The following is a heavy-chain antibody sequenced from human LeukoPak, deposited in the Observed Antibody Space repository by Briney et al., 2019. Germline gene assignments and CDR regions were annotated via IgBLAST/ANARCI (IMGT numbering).Heavy chain of an antibody. CDR1: GDSVSSNSAA. CDR3: ARGRITMVRGVEYYFDY. Sequence: SQTLSLTCAISGDSVSSNSAAWNWIRQSPSRGLEWLGRTYYRSKWYNDYAVSVKSRITINPDTSKNQFSLQLNSVTPEDTAVYYCARGRITMVRGVEYYFDYWGQGTLATVSS. V-gene: IGHV6-1*01. CDR2: TYYRSKWYN. D-gene: IGHD3-10*01. J-gene: IGHJ4*02.